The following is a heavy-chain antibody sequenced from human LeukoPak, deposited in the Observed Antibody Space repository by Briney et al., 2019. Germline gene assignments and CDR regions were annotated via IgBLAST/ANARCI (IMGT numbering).Heavy chain of an antibody. CDR1: GGSFSGYY. Sequence: PSETQSLTCAVYGGSFSGYYWSWIRQPPGKGLEWIGEINHSGSTNYNPSLKSRVTISVDTSKNQFSLKLSSVTAADTAVYYCARGRSRLFNYWGQGTLVTVSS. V-gene: IGHV4-34*01. CDR2: INHSGST. CDR3: ARGRSRLFNY. D-gene: IGHD3-16*01. J-gene: IGHJ4*02.